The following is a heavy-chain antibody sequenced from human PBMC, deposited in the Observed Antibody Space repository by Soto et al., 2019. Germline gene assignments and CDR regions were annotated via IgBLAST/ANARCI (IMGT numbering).Heavy chain of an antibody. D-gene: IGHD3-22*01. CDR1: GRSISSSSYY. CDR2: IYYSGST. V-gene: IGHV4-39*02. Sequence: PSDTLSLTCTVSGRSISSSSYYWGWILQPPGKGLEWIGSIYYSGSTYYNPSLKSRVTISVDTSKNQFSLKLSSVTAADTAVYYCAREKRYYYDSSFEENPTNGFYTRAQRTPVTVS. CDR3: AREKRYYYDSSFEENPTNGFYT. J-gene: IGHJ5*02.